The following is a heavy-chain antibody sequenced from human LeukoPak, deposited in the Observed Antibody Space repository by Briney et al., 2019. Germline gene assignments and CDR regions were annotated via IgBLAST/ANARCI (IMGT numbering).Heavy chain of an antibody. CDR2: IYYSGST. CDR1: GGSISSNSYY. Sequence: SETLSLTCSVSGGSISSNSYYWAWIRQPPGKGLEWIGSIYYSGSTYYNPSLKSRVTISVDTSQNQFSLKLSSVTAADTAVYYCARPHPRTTYYYGSGSEAHFDYWGQGTLVTVSS. CDR3: ARPHPRTTYYYGSGSEAHFDY. D-gene: IGHD3-10*01. V-gene: IGHV4-39*01. J-gene: IGHJ4*02.